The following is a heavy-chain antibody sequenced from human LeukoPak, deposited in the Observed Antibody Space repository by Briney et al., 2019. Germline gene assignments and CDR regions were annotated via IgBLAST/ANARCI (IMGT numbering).Heavy chain of an antibody. V-gene: IGHV3-20*04. D-gene: IGHD1-1*01. CDR1: GYTFDDYG. CDR2: FNWNCGST. CDR3: ARLKINHGWKGGMDY. Sequence: PGGSLRLSCAASGYTFDDYGMRWPPQATGKGLEWVSGFNWNCGSTVYADSVKGRFPISRDNAKNSLYLQMNSLRAEDTAFYYCARLKINHGWKGGMDYWGQGTLVTVSS. J-gene: IGHJ4*02.